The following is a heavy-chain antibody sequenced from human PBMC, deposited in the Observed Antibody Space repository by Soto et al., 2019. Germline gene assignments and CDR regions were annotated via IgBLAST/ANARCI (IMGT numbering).Heavy chain of an antibody. V-gene: IGHV1-69*13. D-gene: IGHD3-22*01. Sequence: ASVKVSCKASGSTFSSYAISWVRQAPGQGLEWMGGIIPIFGTANYAQKFQGRVTITADESTSTAYMELSSLRSEDTAVYYCARYDSSGYYYGDAFDIWGQGTMVTVSS. CDR2: IIPIFGTA. CDR1: GSTFSSYA. CDR3: ARYDSSGYYYGDAFDI. J-gene: IGHJ3*02.